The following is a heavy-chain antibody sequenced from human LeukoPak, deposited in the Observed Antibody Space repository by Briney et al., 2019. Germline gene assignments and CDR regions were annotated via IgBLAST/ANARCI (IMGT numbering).Heavy chain of an antibody. CDR2: IWYDGSNK. V-gene: IGHV3-30*02. Sequence: GGSLRLSCAASGFTFSSYGMHWVRQAPGKGLEWVAVIWYDGSNKYYADSVKGRFTISRDNSKGTAFLQMNSMRRNDTAVYFCAKGLSPGTIDYWGQGALVTV. D-gene: IGHD3-9*01. CDR3: AKGLSPGTIDY. CDR1: GFTFSSYG. J-gene: IGHJ4*02.